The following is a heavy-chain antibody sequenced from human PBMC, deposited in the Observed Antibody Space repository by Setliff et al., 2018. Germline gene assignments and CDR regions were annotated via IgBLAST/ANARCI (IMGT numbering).Heavy chain of an antibody. CDR3: AREQWLDPPGYYYMDV. CDR1: GGSISSYY. J-gene: IGHJ6*03. D-gene: IGHD6-19*01. V-gene: IGHV4-59*12. Sequence: PSETLSLTCTVSGGSISSYYWSWIRQPPGKGLEWIGYIYYSGSTNYNPSLKSRVTMSVDTSKNQFSLKVTSVTAADMAVYYCAREQWLDPPGYYYMDVWAKGTTVTVSS. CDR2: IYYSGST.